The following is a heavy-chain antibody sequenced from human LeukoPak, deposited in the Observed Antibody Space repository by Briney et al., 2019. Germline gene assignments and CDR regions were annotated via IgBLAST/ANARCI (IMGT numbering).Heavy chain of an antibody. Sequence: SETLSLTCTVSGGSISSSSYYWGWIRQPPGKGLEWIGSIYYSGSTYYNPSLKSRVTISVDTSKNQFSLKLSSVTAADTAVHYCARPLIGPSNWFDPWGQGTLVTVSS. J-gene: IGHJ5*02. D-gene: IGHD3-16*01. CDR1: GGSISSSSYY. CDR3: ARPLIGPSNWFDP. CDR2: IYYSGST. V-gene: IGHV4-39*01.